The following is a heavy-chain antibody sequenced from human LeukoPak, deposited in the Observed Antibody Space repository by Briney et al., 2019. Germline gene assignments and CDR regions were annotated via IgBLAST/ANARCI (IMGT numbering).Heavy chain of an antibody. CDR3: ARGRLSRLILYCSSTSCSNWFDP. CDR1: GYTFTSYD. V-gene: IGHV1-8*01. CDR2: MNPNSGNT. Sequence: ASVKVSCKASGYTFTSYDINWVRQATGQGLEWMGWMNPNSGNTGYAQKFQGRVTMTRNTSTSTAYMELSSLRSEDTAVYYCARGRLSRLILYCSSTSCSNWFDPWGQGTLVTVSS. J-gene: IGHJ5*02. D-gene: IGHD2-2*01.